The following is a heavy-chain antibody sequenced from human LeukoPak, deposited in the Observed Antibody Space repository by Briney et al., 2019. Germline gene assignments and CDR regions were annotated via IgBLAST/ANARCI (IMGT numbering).Heavy chain of an antibody. D-gene: IGHD5-12*01. J-gene: IGHJ4*02. CDR2: IYYTGTT. CDR3: ASAYSAYDGFRY. Sequence: PSETLSLTCTVSHGSISDNSYYWGWIRQPPGKGLEWIGYIYYTGTTYYSPSLKSRVTISVDTSKNQFSLKLSSVTAADTALYYCASAYSAYDGFRYWGQGTLVTVSS. CDR1: HGSISDNSYY. V-gene: IGHV4-39*07.